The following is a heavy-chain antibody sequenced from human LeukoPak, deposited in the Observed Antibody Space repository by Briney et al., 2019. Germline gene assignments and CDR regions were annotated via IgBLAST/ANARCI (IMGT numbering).Heavy chain of an antibody. CDR1: GFTFSSYW. Sequence: GGSLRLSCAASGFTFSSYWMSWVRQAPGKGLEWVANIKQDGSEKYYVDSVKGRFTISRDNSKNTLYLQMNSLRAEDTAVYYCARDLNYGALDYWGQGTLVTVSS. CDR3: ARDLNYGALDY. V-gene: IGHV3-7*03. J-gene: IGHJ4*02. CDR2: IKQDGSEK. D-gene: IGHD4-17*01.